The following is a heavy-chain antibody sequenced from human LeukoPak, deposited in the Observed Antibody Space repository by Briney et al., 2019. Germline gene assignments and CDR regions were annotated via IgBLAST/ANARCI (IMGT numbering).Heavy chain of an antibody. CDR2: IHFDGSTK. Sequence: GGSLRLSCAASGFTFSSYGMHWVSQGPGKGLEWVAFIHFDGSTKYSVDSVKGRFTVSRDNSRNTLYLQMNSVRPEDTAVYYCAKDQCTRTSCDGYPGYWGQGTLVTVSS. CDR1: GFTFSSYG. D-gene: IGHD2-2*01. J-gene: IGHJ4*02. V-gene: IGHV3-30*02. CDR3: AKDQCTRTSCDGYPGY.